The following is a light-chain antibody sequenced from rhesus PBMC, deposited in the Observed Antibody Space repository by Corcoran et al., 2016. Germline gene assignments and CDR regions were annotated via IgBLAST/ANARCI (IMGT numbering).Light chain of an antibody. CDR1: NSDIGGSNR. V-gene: IGLV2-13*03. Sequence: QAAPTQSPSVSGSPGQSLTISCTGTNSDIGGSNRGSWYQQHPGKAPKLMIYEVHRRPSGVADRFSGSKSVNTASLTISGLQAEDEADYYCSSYASGGTFVFGGGTRLTVL. CDR2: EVH. J-gene: IGLJ1*01. CDR3: SSYASGGTFV.